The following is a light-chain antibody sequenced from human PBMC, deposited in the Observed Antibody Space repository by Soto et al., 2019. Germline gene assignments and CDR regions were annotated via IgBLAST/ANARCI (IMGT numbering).Light chain of an antibody. V-gene: IGLV2-23*02. CDR1: SSDVGRNNH. J-gene: IGLJ1*01. CDR2: EVN. Sequence: SVLTQPASVCGSPGQSIAISCTGTSSDVGRNNHVSWYQQHPGKAPKLMIYEVNKRPSGVSDRFSGSKSGNTASLTISGLQAEDEADYYCCSYAGSGTFYVFGTGTRSPS. CDR3: CSYAGSGTFYV.